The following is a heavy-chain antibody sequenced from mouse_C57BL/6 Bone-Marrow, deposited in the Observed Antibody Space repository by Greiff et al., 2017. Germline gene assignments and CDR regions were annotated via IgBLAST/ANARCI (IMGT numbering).Heavy chain of an antibody. Sequence: EVKLMESGGGLVKPGGSLKLSCAASGFTFSDYGMHWVRQAPEKGLEWVAYISSGSSTIYYADTVKGRFTISRDNAKNTLFLQMTSLRSEDTAMYYCARKRLLWEDYWGQGTSVTVSS. D-gene: IGHD2-3*01. CDR2: ISSGSSTI. CDR1: GFTFSDYG. V-gene: IGHV5-17*01. CDR3: ARKRLLWEDY. J-gene: IGHJ4*01.